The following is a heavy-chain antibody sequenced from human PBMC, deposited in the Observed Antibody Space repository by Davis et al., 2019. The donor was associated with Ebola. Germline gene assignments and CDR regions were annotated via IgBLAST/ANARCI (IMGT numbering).Heavy chain of an antibody. CDR1: GDSVSSAG. CDR3: ARGCLRDGFDI. D-gene: IGHD5/OR15-5a*01. J-gene: IGHJ3*02. V-gene: IGHV6-1*01. Sequence: HSQTLSLTCAFSGDSVSSAGWNWIRQSSSRGLEWLGRTYYKSKWYNDYAMSVKGRITINPDTSKNQFSMQLNSVTPEDRAVYYCARGCLRDGFDIWGQGRMITVSS. CDR2: TYYKSKWYN.